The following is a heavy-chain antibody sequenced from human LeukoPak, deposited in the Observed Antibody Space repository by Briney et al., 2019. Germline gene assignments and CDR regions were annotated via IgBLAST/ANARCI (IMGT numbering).Heavy chain of an antibody. V-gene: IGHV1-69*05. J-gene: IGHJ4*02. CDR3: AKGRDGYNYVPF. CDR2: IIPIFGTA. Sequence: SVKVSCKASGATFSSYAISWVRQAPGQGLEWMGRIIPIFGTANYAQKFQGRVTITTDESTSTAYMELSSLRSEDTAVYYCAKGRDGYNYVPFWGQGTLVTVSS. D-gene: IGHD5-24*01. CDR1: GATFSSYA.